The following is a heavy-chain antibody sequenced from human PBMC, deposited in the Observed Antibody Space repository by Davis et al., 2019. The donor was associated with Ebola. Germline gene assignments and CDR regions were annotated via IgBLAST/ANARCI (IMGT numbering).Heavy chain of an antibody. V-gene: IGHV3-73*01. CDR3: TAQTGYVDY. CDR1: GFTFSGSA. CDR2: IRSKANSYAT. D-gene: IGHD3-10*01. J-gene: IGHJ4*02. Sequence: GGSLRLSCAASGFTFSGSAMHWVRQPSGNGLEWVGCIRSKANSYATAYAASVKGRFTISRDDSKNTAYLQMNSLKTEDTAVYYCTAQTGYVDYWGQGTLVTVSS.